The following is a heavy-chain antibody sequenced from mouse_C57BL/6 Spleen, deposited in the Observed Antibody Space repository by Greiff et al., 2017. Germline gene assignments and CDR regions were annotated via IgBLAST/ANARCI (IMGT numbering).Heavy chain of an antibody. D-gene: IGHD1-2*01. CDR2: ISSGSSTI. J-gene: IGHJ2*01. Sequence: EVQLVESGGGLVKPGGSLKLSCAASGFTFSDYGMHWVRQAPEKGLEWVAYISSGSSTIYSADTVKGRFTISRDNAKNPLFLLMTGLRSKDTAMYYFARERLYFDYWGQGTTLTVSS. CDR1: GFTFSDYG. CDR3: ARERLYFDY. V-gene: IGHV5-17*01.